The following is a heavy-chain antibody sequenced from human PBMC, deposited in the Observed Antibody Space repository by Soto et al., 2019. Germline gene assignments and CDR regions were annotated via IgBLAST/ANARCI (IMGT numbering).Heavy chain of an antibody. J-gene: IGHJ5*02. V-gene: IGHV3-30*18. CDR1: GFTFSSYG. D-gene: IGHD1-7*01. Sequence: PGGSLRLSCAASGFTFSSYGMHWVRQAPGKGLEWVAVISYDGSNKYYADSVKGRFTISRDNSKNTLYLQMNSLRAEDTAVYYCAKDFRVITGTTRNWFDPWGQGTLVTVSS. CDR3: AKDFRVITGTTRNWFDP. CDR2: ISYDGSNK.